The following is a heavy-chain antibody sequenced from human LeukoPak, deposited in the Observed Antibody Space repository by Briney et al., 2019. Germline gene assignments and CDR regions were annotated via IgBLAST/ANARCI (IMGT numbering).Heavy chain of an antibody. Sequence: GGSLRLSCAASGFTFSSYAIHWVRQAPGKGLEWVAVISYDGSNKYYADSVKGRFTIFRDNSKNTLYLQMNSLRAEDTAAYYCAGGLSSTSSYYYYGMDVWGQGTTVTVSS. D-gene: IGHD2-2*01. V-gene: IGHV3-30-3*01. CDR1: GFTFSSYA. J-gene: IGHJ6*02. CDR3: AGGLSSTSSYYYYGMDV. CDR2: ISYDGSNK.